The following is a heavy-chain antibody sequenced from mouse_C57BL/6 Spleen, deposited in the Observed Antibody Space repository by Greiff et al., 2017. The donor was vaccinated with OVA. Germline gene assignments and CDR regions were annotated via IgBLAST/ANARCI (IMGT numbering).Heavy chain of an antibody. J-gene: IGHJ2*01. CDR1: GFTFSSYA. CDR2: ISDGGSYT. V-gene: IGHV5-4*01. Sequence: EVKLVESGGGLVKPGGSLKLSCAASGFTFSSYAMSWVRQTPEKRLEWVATISDGGSYTYYPDNVKGRFTISRDNAKNNLYLQMSHLKSEDTAMYYCAREYSNYFDYWGQGTTLTVSS. CDR3: AREYSNYFDY. D-gene: IGHD2-5*01.